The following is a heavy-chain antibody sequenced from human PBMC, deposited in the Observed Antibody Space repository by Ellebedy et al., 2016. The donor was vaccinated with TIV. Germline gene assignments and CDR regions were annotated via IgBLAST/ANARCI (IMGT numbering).Heavy chain of an antibody. V-gene: IGHV1-69*13. Sequence: AASVKVSCKASGGTFSSYAISWVRQAPGQGLEWMGGIIPIFGTANYAQKFQGRVTITADESTSTAYMELSSLRSEDTAVYYCARADYYDSSSILDAFDIWGQGTMVTVSS. D-gene: IGHD3-22*01. J-gene: IGHJ3*02. CDR3: ARADYYDSSSILDAFDI. CDR1: GGTFSSYA. CDR2: IIPIFGTA.